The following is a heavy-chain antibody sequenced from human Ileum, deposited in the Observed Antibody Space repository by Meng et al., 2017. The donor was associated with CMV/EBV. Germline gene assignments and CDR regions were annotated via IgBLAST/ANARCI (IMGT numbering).Heavy chain of an antibody. CDR2: IYYSGST. D-gene: IGHD3-3*01. J-gene: IGHJ4*02. Sequence: SETLSPPCTVFGGSISSSSYYWGWIRQPPGKGLEWIGYIYYSGSTYYNPSLQSRVAISVVTSKNQFSLKLSSVTTANTAVYYCARGFRGFWSGYYSYYFDYWGQGTLVTVSS. CDR3: ARGFRGFWSGYYSYYFDY. V-gene: IGHV4-30-4*08. CDR1: GGSISSSSYY.